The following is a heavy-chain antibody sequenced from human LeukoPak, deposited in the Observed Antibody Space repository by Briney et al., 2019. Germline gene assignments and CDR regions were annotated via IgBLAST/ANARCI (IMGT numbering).Heavy chain of an antibody. CDR2: IYTSGST. J-gene: IGHJ4*02. Sequence: SETLSLTCTVSGGSISSYYWGWIRQPAGKGLEWIGRIYTSGSTNYNPSLKSRVTMSVDTSKNQFSLKLSSVTAADTAVYYCARGGEVFGVVFDYWGQGTLVTVSS. CDR3: ARGGEVFGVVFDY. CDR1: GGSISSYY. D-gene: IGHD3-3*01. V-gene: IGHV4-4*07.